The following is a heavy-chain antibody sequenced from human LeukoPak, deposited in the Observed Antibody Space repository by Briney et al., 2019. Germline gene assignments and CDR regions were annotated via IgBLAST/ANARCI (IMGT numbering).Heavy chain of an antibody. J-gene: IGHJ4*02. V-gene: IGHV1-2*02. CDR2: INPNSGGT. CDR1: GYTFTGYY. Sequence: EASVKVSCKASGYTFTGYYMHWVRQAPGQGLEWMGWINPNSGGTNYAQKFQGRVTMTRDTSFSTAYMELSRLRSDDTAVYYCALTYYYDSSGYYFDYWGQGTLVTVSS. D-gene: IGHD3-22*01. CDR3: ALTYYYDSSGYYFDY.